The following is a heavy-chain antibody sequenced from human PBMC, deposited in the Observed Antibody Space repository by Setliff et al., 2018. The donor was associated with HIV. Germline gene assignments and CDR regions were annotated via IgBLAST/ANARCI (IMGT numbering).Heavy chain of an antibody. CDR3: ARAPFTSGHYGADY. CDR1: GYTFTRYG. J-gene: IGHJ4*02. V-gene: IGHV1-18*01. CDR2: ISGYNGNT. Sequence: GASVKVSCKASGYTFTRYGISWVRQAPGQGLEWMGWISGYNGNTKYVQKLQGRVTMTTDTSTSTVYMELSRLRSDDTAVYYCARAPFTSGHYGADYWGQEPLAPVPS. D-gene: IGHD3-10*01.